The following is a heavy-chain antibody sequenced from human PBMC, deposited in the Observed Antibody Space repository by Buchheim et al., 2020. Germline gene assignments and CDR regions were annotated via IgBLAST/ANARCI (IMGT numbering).Heavy chain of an antibody. J-gene: IGHJ4*02. D-gene: IGHD5-18*01. V-gene: IGHV3-23*01. CDR1: GFTFSSYA. Sequence: EVQLLESGGGLVQPGGSLRLSCAASGFTFSSYAMSWVRQAPGKGLEWVSAISGSGGSTYYADSVKGRFTISRDNSKNTLYLQMNSLRAEDTAVYYCAKGLYSGYSYEGGGGWPLDYWGQGTL. CDR3: AKGLYSGYSYEGGGGWPLDY. CDR2: ISGSGGST.